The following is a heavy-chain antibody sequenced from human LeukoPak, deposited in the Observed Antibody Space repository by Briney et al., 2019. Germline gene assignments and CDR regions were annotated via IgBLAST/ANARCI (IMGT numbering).Heavy chain of an antibody. Sequence: GGSLRLSCAASGFTFSSYSVNWVRQAPGKGLEWVSSISSSSSYIYYADSVKGRFTISRDNAKNSLYLQMNSLRAEDTAVYYCARDHGRSTSWQSFDYWGQGTLVTVSS. CDR1: GFTFSSYS. J-gene: IGHJ4*02. CDR2: ISSSSSYI. CDR3: ARDHGRSTSWQSFDY. V-gene: IGHV3-21*01. D-gene: IGHD6-13*01.